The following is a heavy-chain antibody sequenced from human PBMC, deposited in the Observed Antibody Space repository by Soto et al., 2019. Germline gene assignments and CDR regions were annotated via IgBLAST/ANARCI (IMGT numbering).Heavy chain of an antibody. J-gene: IGHJ4*02. V-gene: IGHV4-59*08. CDR2: IYYSGNT. CDR3: ARHAYGDYGDY. D-gene: IGHD4-17*01. Sequence: QVQLQESGPGLVKPSETLSLTCTVSGGSISRYYWSWIRQPPGKGLEWLGYIYYSGNTNYNPSHKSRVTISVASSKIQFTLKLTSVTAADTAIYYCARHAYGDYGDYWRQGTLVTVSS. CDR1: GGSISRYY.